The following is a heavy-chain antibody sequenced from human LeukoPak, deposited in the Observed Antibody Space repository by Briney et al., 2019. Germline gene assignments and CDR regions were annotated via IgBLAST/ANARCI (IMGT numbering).Heavy chain of an antibody. Sequence: ASVKVSFKASGYTFTIYGISWVRQAPGQGLEWMGWISAYNGNTNYAQKLQGRVTMTTDTSTSTAYMELRSLRSDDTAVYYCARAGAATVVTPIGYWGQGTLVTVSS. V-gene: IGHV1-18*01. D-gene: IGHD4-23*01. J-gene: IGHJ4*02. CDR1: GYTFTIYG. CDR3: ARAGAATVVTPIGY. CDR2: ISAYNGNT.